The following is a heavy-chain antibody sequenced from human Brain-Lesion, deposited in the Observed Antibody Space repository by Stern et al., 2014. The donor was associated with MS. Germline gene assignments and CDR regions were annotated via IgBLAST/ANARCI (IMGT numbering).Heavy chain of an antibody. CDR3: ATYYYDSTGYNDF. D-gene: IGHD3-22*01. V-gene: IGHV1-2*04. CDR1: GDTCTGYS. Sequence: VQLGQSGAEVKKPGASGKVSCKASGDTCTGYSMHWVRQEPGKGLEWMGWINPKSGGTNYAQKFQGWVTMTRDTSINKAYMELSRLRSDDTAVYYCATYYYDSTGYNDFWGQGTLVTVSS. J-gene: IGHJ4*02. CDR2: INPKSGGT.